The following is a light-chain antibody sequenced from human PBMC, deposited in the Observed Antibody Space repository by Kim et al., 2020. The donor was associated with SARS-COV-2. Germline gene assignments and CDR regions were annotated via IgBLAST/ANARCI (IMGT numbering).Light chain of an antibody. V-gene: IGLV3-1*01. CDR1: KLGDKY. Sequence: VSPGQTATITCSGNKLGDKYASWYQQKPGQSPVLVIYQDNERPSGIPERFSGSNSGNTATLTISGTQAMDEADYDCQAWDSSTTMVFGGGTQLTVL. CDR3: QAWDSSTTMV. J-gene: IGLJ3*02. CDR2: QDN.